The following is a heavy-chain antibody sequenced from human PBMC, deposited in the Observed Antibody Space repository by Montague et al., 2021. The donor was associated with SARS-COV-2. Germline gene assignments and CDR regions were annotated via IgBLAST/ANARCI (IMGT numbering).Heavy chain of an antibody. J-gene: IGHJ6*02. D-gene: IGHD6-13*01. CDR2: IYYSEST. Sequence: SETLSLTCTVSGGSISSSSYYWGWIRQPPGKGLEWIGSIYYSESTYYNPSLKSRVTISVDTSKNQFSLKLSSVTAADTAVYYCARVGRQQLVRLSGMDVWGQGTTGTVSS. CDR1: GGSISSSSYY. V-gene: IGHV4-39*07. CDR3: ARVGRQQLVRLSGMDV.